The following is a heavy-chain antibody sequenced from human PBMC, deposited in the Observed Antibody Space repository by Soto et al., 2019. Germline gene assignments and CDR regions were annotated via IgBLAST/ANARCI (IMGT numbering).Heavy chain of an antibody. CDR3: AKELLYCSSTSCWSGYFDL. Sequence: EVQLLESGGGLVQPGGSLRLSCAASGFTFSSYAMSWVRQAPGKGLEWVSAISGSGGSTYYADSVKGPFTISRDNSKNTLYLPMNSLRAEDTAVYYCAKELLYCSSTSCWSGYFDLWGRGTLVTVSS. J-gene: IGHJ2*01. V-gene: IGHV3-23*01. CDR1: GFTFSSYA. CDR2: ISGSGGST. D-gene: IGHD2-2*01.